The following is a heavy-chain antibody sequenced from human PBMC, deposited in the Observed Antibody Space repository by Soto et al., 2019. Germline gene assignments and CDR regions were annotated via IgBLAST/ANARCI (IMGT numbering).Heavy chain of an antibody. V-gene: IGHV1-69*13. J-gene: IGHJ4*02. D-gene: IGHD3-16*01. CDR3: ARTAPMDAGDKYYYDF. CDR1: GGTFSTFG. CDR2: IIPFFGTA. Sequence: SVKVSCKTSGGTFSTFGIIWVRQAPGQGLEWMGGIIPFFGTAEYSQKFEDRITITADESTNTVYMDLRSLTSEDTAIYYCARTAPMDAGDKYYYDFWGQGALVTVSS.